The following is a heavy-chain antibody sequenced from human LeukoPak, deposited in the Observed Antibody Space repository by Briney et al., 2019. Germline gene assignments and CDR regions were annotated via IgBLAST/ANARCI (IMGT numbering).Heavy chain of an antibody. CDR3: ARRRPGHDAFDI. V-gene: IGHV4-59*01. Sequence: NPSETLSLTCTVSGDSISSYYWSWIRQPPGKGLEWIGYIYYSGTTNYNPSLKSRVTISVDTSKNQFSLKLSSVTAADTAVYYCARRRPGHDAFDIWGQGTLVIVYS. CDR1: GDSISSYY. CDR2: IYYSGTT. J-gene: IGHJ3*02.